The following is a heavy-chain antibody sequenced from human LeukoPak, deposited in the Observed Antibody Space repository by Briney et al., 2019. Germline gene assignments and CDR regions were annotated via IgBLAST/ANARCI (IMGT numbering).Heavy chain of an antibody. Sequence: ASVKVSCKASGYTFTSYDINWVRQATGQGLEWMGWMNPNSGNTGYAQKFQGRVTMTRNTSISTAYMELSSLRSEDTAVYYCARRYCSSTSCSLHGMDVWGQGTTVTVSS. J-gene: IGHJ6*02. D-gene: IGHD2-2*01. CDR3: ARRYCSSTSCSLHGMDV. V-gene: IGHV1-8*01. CDR1: GYTFTSYD. CDR2: MNPNSGNT.